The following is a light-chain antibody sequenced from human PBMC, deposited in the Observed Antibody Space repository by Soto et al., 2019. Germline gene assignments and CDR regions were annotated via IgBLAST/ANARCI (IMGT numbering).Light chain of an antibody. CDR3: QQSYSTPLT. J-gene: IGKJ2*01. Sequence: DIQMTQSPSSLSASVGDRVTITCRASQSISSYLNWYQQKPGKAPKLLIYAASSLQSGVPSRFSGSVSGTDFTLSISSLQPEDFATYYCQQSYSTPLTVGQGTK. CDR2: AAS. CDR1: QSISSY. V-gene: IGKV1-39*01.